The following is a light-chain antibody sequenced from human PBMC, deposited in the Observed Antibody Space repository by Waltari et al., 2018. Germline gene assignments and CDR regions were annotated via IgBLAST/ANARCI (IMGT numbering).Light chain of an antibody. V-gene: IGLV2-14*03. CDR1: SSDIVGYDY. CDR2: DVT. CDR3: SSYTRRNTPSSV. J-gene: IGLJ1*01. Sequence: QSALTQPAPVSGSPGQSTTIFCTGTSSDIVGYDYVPWYQQHPCKAPKLLIYDVTNRRSGVSNRFSGSKSGNTASLAISGLQPEDEADYYCSSYTRRNTPSSVFGTGTQVTVL.